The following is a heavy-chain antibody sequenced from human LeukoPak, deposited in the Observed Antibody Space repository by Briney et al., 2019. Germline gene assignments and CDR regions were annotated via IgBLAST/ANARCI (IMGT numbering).Heavy chain of an antibody. D-gene: IGHD3-3*01. CDR2: INHSGST. CDR3: ARGRSDFWSGYTVRDFDY. V-gene: IGHV4-34*01. CDR1: GGSFSGYY. Sequence: SETLSLTCAVYGGSFSGYYWSWIRQPPGKGLEWIGEINHSGSTNYNPSLKSRVTISVDTSKVQFSLKLSSVTAADTAVYYCARGRSDFWSGYTVRDFDYWGQGTLVTVSS. J-gene: IGHJ4*02.